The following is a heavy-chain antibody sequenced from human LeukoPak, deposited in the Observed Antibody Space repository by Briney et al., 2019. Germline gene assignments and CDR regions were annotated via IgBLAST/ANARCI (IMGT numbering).Heavy chain of an antibody. D-gene: IGHD3-10*01. CDR2: ISYDGSNK. Sequence: GGSLRLSCAASGFTFSSYGMHWVRQAPGKGLEWVAVISYDGSNKYYADSVKGRFTISRDNSKNTLYLQMNSLRAEDTAVYYCAKDPGSGSYYNVGYYYGMDVWGQGTTVTVSS. V-gene: IGHV3-30*18. J-gene: IGHJ6*02. CDR1: GFTFSSYG. CDR3: AKDPGSGSYYNVGYYYGMDV.